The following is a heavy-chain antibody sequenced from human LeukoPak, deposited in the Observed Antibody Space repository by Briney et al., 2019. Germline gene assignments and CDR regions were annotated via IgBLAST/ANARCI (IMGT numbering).Heavy chain of an antibody. V-gene: IGHV3-30*18. CDR2: ISYDGSNK. Sequence: PGRSLRLSCAASGFTSSSYGMHWVRQAPGKGLDWVAVISYDGSNKYYADSVKGRFTMSRDNSKNTVYLQMNSLRGEDTAVYYCAKGQWFGELLPFDYWSQGALVSVSS. D-gene: IGHD3-10*01. CDR1: GFTSSSYG. J-gene: IGHJ4*02. CDR3: AKGQWFGELLPFDY.